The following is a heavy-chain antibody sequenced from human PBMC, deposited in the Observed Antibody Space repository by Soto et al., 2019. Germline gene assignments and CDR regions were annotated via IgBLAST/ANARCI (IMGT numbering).Heavy chain of an antibody. CDR3: ARGRGAAAGPYAFDI. D-gene: IGHD6-13*01. J-gene: IGHJ3*02. CDR1: GYTLTSYA. V-gene: IGHV1-3*01. CDR2: INAGNGNT. Sequence: ASVKVSCKASGYTLTSYAMHWVRQAPGQRLEWMGWINAGNGNTNYAQKFQGRATMTTDTSTSTAYMELRSLRSDDTAVYYCARGRGAAAGPYAFDIWGQGTMVTVSS.